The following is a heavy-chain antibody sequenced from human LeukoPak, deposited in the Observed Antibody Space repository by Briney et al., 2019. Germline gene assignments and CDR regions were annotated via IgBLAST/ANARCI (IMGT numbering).Heavy chain of an antibody. V-gene: IGHV3-21*01. J-gene: IGHJ6*02. CDR2: ISSSSGYI. CDR3: ARVYYGMDV. CDR1: GFTFSSYS. Sequence: PGGSLRLSCAASGFTFSSYSMNWVRQAPGKGLEWVSSISSSSGYIYYADSVKGRFTISRDNAKNSLYLQMNSLRAEDTAVYYCARVYYGMDVWGQGTTVTVSS.